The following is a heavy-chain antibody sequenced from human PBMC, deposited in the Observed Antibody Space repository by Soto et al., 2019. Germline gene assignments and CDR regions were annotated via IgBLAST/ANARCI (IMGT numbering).Heavy chain of an antibody. D-gene: IGHD3-22*01. Sequence: SETLSLTCTVSGGSISSSSYYWGWIRQPPGKGLEWIGSIYYSGSTYYNPSLKSRVTISVDTSKNQFSLKLSSVTAADTAVYYCARLSITMIVVAMEAFDIWGQGTMVTVSS. CDR3: ARLSITMIVVAMEAFDI. CDR1: GGSISSSSYY. J-gene: IGHJ3*02. V-gene: IGHV4-39*01. CDR2: IYYSGST.